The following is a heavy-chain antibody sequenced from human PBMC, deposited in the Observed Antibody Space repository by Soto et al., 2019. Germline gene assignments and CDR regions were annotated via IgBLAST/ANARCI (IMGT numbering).Heavy chain of an antibody. CDR2: IYSGGST. CDR3: ARVLRGGHYDFWSGYKNPGGAFDI. D-gene: IGHD3-3*01. CDR1: GFTVSSNY. V-gene: IGHV3-53*04. Sequence: GGSLRLSCAASGFTVSSNYMSWVRQAPGKGLEWVSVIYSGGSTYYADSVKGRFTISRHNSKNTLYLQMNSLRAEDTAVYYCARVLRGGHYDFWSGYKNPGGAFDIWGQGTMVTVSS. J-gene: IGHJ3*02.